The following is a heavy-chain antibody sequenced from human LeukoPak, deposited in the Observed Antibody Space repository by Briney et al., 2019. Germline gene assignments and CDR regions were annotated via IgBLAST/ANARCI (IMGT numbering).Heavy chain of an antibody. D-gene: IGHD5-24*01. J-gene: IGHJ4*02. CDR1: GGSISSSSYY. Sequence: SETLSLTCTVSGGSISSSSYYWGWIRQPPGKGLEWIGSIYYSGSTYYNPSLKSRVTISVDTSKNQFSLKLSSVTAADTAVYYCATSGKRWLQFDYWGQGTLVTVSS. CDR2: IYYSGST. V-gene: IGHV4-39*07. CDR3: ATSGKRWLQFDY.